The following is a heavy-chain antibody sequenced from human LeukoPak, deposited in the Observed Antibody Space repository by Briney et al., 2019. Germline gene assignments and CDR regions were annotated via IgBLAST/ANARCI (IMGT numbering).Heavy chain of an antibody. V-gene: IGHV4-38-2*02. D-gene: IGHD6-13*01. CDR2: IYHSGST. J-gene: IGHJ1*01. CDR1: GYSISSGYY. Sequence: SETLSLTCTVSGYSISSGYYWGWSRQPPGKGLEGIVRIYHSGSTYYNPSLKSRVTISVDTSKNQFSLKLSSVTAADTAVYYCASYYSSSWDQHFQHWGQGTLVTVSS. CDR3: ASYYSSSWDQHFQH.